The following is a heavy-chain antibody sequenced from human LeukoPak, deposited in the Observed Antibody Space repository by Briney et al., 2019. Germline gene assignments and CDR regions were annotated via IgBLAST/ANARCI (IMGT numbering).Heavy chain of an antibody. CDR3: ASGNRADDY. J-gene: IGHJ4*02. V-gene: IGHV4-59*01. CDR2: IYYSGST. CDR1: GGSIGSYY. D-gene: IGHD1-14*01. Sequence: SETLSLTCTVSGGSIGSYYWSWIRQPPGKGLEWIGYIYYSGSTNYNPSLKSRVTISVDTSKNQFSPKLSSVTAADTAVYYCASGNRADDYWGQGTLVTVSS.